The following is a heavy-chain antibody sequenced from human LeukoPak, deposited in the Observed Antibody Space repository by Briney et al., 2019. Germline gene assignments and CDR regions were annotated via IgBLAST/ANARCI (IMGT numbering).Heavy chain of an antibody. D-gene: IGHD6-13*01. CDR1: GFTFSSYW. Sequence: PGGSLRLSCAASGFTFSSYWMHWVRQAPGKGLVWVSRINTDGSSTSYADSVKGRFTISRDNAKNTLYLQMNSLRAEDTAVYYCARAGYSSSWYQGGGFDYWGQGTLVTVSS. CDR2: INTDGSST. V-gene: IGHV3-74*01. J-gene: IGHJ4*02. CDR3: ARAGYSSSWYQGGGFDY.